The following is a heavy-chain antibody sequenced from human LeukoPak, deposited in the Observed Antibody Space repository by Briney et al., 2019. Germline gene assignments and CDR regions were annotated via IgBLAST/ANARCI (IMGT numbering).Heavy chain of an antibody. CDR1: GYTFTGYY. CDR2: INPNSGGT. Sequence: ASVKVSCKASGYTFTGYYVHWVRQAPGQGLEWMGWINPNSGGTNYAQKFQGRVTMTRDTSISTAYMGLSRLRSDDTAVYYCARGLGYCSSTSCLIWYWGQGTLVTVSS. J-gene: IGHJ4*02. D-gene: IGHD2-2*01. CDR3: ARGLGYCSSTSCLIWY. V-gene: IGHV1-2*02.